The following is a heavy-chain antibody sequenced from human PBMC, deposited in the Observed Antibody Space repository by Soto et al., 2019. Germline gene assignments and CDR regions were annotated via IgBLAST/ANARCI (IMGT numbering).Heavy chain of an antibody. D-gene: IGHD3-10*01. J-gene: IGHJ6*03. CDR3: ARSITMVSSGYYCYYMDV. Sequence: GASVKVSCKASGYTFTSYAMHWVRQAPGQRLEWMGWINAGNGNTKYSQKFQGRVTITRDTSASTAYMELSSLRSEDTAVYYCARSITMVSSGYYCYYMDVWGKGTTVTVYS. CDR1: GYTFTSYA. V-gene: IGHV1-3*01. CDR2: INAGNGNT.